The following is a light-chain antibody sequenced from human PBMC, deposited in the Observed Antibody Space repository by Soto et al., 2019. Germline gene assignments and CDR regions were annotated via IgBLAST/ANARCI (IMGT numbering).Light chain of an antibody. J-gene: IGLJ1*01. Sequence: QSVLTQPASVSGSPGQSITISCTGTSSDVGGYNYVSWYQQHPGKAPKLMIYDVSNRPSGVSNRFSGSKSGNTASLTISGLQAEDEADYYCSSYTSSSPPHDAFGTGTKLTVL. CDR1: SSDVGGYNY. V-gene: IGLV2-14*01. CDR3: SSYTSSSPPHDA. CDR2: DVS.